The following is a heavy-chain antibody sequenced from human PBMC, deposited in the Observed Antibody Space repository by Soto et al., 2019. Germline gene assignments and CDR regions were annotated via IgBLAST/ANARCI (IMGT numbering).Heavy chain of an antibody. CDR1: GFTFSDCG. J-gene: IGHJ5*02. CDR2: ISNDGTNE. V-gene: IGHV3-30*18. CDR3: AKDRAYDDPSLWFDP. Sequence: GGSLRLSCAASGFTFSDCGLHWVRQAPGKGLEWVAVISNDGTNEYYADSVKGRFTISRDDSKNTVYLQMNSLRPEDTAVYYCAKDRAYDDPSLWFDPWGQGTLVTVSS. D-gene: IGHD5-12*01.